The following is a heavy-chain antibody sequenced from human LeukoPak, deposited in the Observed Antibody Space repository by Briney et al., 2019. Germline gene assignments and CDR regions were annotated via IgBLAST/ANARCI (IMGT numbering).Heavy chain of an antibody. J-gene: IGHJ4*02. Sequence: GGSLRLSCAASGFTFSSYEMNWVRQAPGKGLEWVSYISRSGSTIYYADSVKGRFTISRDNAKNSLYLQMNSLRAEDTAVYYCARDGSHFDPFDYWGQGTLVTVSS. CDR3: ARDGSHFDPFDY. V-gene: IGHV3-48*03. CDR1: GFTFSSYE. D-gene: IGHD3-9*01. CDR2: ISRSGSTI.